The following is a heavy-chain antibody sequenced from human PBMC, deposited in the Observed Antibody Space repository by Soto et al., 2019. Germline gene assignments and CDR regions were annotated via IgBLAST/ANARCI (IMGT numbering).Heavy chain of an antibody. CDR3: AKGDILTGYYPPLFDY. J-gene: IGHJ4*02. CDR2: ISYDGSNK. CDR1: GFTFSSYG. D-gene: IGHD3-9*01. V-gene: IGHV3-30*18. Sequence: GGSLRLSCAASGFTFSSYGMHWVRQAPGKGLEWVAVISYDGSNKYYADSVKGRFTISRDNSKNTLYLQMNSLRAEDTAVYYCAKGDILTGYYPPLFDYWGQGTLVTVSS.